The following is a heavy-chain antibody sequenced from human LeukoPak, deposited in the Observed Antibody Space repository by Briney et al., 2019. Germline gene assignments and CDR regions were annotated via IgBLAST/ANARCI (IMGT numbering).Heavy chain of an antibody. CDR1: GYTFTSYG. V-gene: IGHV1-18*01. D-gene: IGHD1-20*01. CDR3: ARISYNWNDPVHAFDI. J-gene: IGHJ3*02. Sequence: ASVKVSCKASGYTFTSYGISRVRQAPGQGLEWMGWISAYNGNTNYAQKLQGRVTMTTDTSTSTAYMELRSLRSDDTAVYYCARISYNWNDPVHAFDIWGQGTMVTVSS. CDR2: ISAYNGNT.